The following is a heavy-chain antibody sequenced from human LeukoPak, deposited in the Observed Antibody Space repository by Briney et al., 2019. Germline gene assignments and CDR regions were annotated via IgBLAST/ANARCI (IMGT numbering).Heavy chain of an antibody. CDR1: GFTFSRYE. CDR3: ARGDCSDGTCYPGDN. V-gene: IGHV3-48*03. D-gene: IGHD2-15*01. CDR2: ISGSGTTI. J-gene: IGHJ4*02. Sequence: GGSLRLSRAASGFTFSRYEMIWVRQAPGKGLEWVSYISGSGTTIYYADSVKGRFTISRDNAKNSLYLQTNSLRAEDTAVYYCARGDCSDGTCYPGDNWGQGTLVTVSS.